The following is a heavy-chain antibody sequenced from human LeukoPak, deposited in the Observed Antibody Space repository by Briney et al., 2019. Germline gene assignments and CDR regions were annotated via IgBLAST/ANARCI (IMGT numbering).Heavy chain of an antibody. Sequence: SVKVSCKASGGTFSSYAISWVRQAPGQGLEWMGGIIPIFGTANYAQKFQGRATITADESTSTAYMELSSLRSEDTAVYYCASSGELRVYYYYYGMDVWGQGTTVTVSS. CDR3: ASSGELRVYYYYYGMDV. J-gene: IGHJ6*02. CDR1: GGTFSSYA. D-gene: IGHD2-15*01. CDR2: IIPIFGTA. V-gene: IGHV1-69*01.